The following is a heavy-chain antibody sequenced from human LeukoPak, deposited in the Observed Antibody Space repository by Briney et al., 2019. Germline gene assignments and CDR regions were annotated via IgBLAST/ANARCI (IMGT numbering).Heavy chain of an antibody. CDR1: GFTFNSYW. Sequence: PGGSLRLSCAASGFTFNSYWMSWVRQAPGKGLEWVANIKQDGSEKYYVDSVKGRFTISRDNAKNSLYLQMNSLRAEDTAVYYCARMGSSSSSYWGQGTLVTVSP. J-gene: IGHJ4*02. CDR3: ARMGSSSSSY. D-gene: IGHD6-6*01. CDR2: IKQDGSEK. V-gene: IGHV3-7*01.